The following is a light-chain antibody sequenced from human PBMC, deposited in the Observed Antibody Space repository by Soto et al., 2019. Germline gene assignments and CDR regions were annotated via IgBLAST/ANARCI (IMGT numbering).Light chain of an antibody. CDR3: SSFTTSLTVV. V-gene: IGLV2-14*01. J-gene: IGLJ2*01. CDR2: EVS. Sequence: QSALTQPASVSGSPGQSITISCTGTSSDVGGYSYVSWYQQHPGKTPKLMIYEVSNRPSGVSHRFSGSKSGNTASLTISGLQTEDEADYYCSSFTTSLTVVFGGGTKVTVL. CDR1: SSDVGGYSY.